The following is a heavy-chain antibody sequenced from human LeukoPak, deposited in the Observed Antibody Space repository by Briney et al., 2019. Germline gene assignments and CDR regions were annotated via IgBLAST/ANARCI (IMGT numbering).Heavy chain of an antibody. Sequence: PSETLSLTCAVYGGSFSGYYWSWIRQPPGKGLEWIGEINHSGSTYNNPSLNSRVTISVDTSKNQFSLKVRSVTAADTAVYYCARVEAAGWFDPWGQGTLVTVSS. CDR2: INHSGST. V-gene: IGHV4-34*01. J-gene: IGHJ5*02. D-gene: IGHD1-1*01. CDR3: ARVEAAGWFDP. CDR1: GGSFSGYY.